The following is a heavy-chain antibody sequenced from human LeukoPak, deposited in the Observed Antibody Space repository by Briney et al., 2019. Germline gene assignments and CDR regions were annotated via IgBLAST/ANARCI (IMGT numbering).Heavy chain of an antibody. J-gene: IGHJ4*02. CDR3: ARGRDGYNYYFDY. D-gene: IGHD5-24*01. Sequence: SVKVSCKASGGTFSSYAISWVRQAPGQGLEWMGRIIPIFGTANYAQKFQGRVTITTDESTSTAYMELSSPRSEDTAVYYCARGRDGYNYYFDYWGQGTLVTVSS. CDR2: IIPIFGTA. V-gene: IGHV1-69*05. CDR1: GGTFSSYA.